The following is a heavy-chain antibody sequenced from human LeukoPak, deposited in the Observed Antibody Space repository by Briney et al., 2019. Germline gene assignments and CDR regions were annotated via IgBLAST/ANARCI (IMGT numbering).Heavy chain of an antibody. V-gene: IGHV4-59*08. J-gene: IGHJ3*02. CDR1: GGSISSYY. CDR2: IYYSGST. D-gene: IGHD1-26*01. CDR3: ATMSGSYLVYDAFDM. Sequence: TSSQTLSLTCPVAGGSISSYYRSWVRQPPGKGLERLGYIYYSGSTNYNTSPKSQVTLSVETSKNQFSLKLSSVTAAAPAVYSCATMSGSYLVYDAFDMWGRGTMVSVSS.